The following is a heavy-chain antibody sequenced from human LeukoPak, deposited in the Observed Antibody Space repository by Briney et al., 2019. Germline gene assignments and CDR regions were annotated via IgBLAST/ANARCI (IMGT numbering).Heavy chain of an antibody. CDR2: ICHRGSN. CDR3: ARDGGSYYTASPNNWFAP. Sequence: SETLSLTCIVSVYSISSDYCWGWIGQPPGKGLDWIGRICHRGSNYYHPFLKSRVTISVGTSNNHFSLMLSSVTAADTAVYYCARDGGSYYTASPNNWFAPWGQGTLVTVSS. J-gene: IGHJ5*02. V-gene: IGHV4-38-2*02. CDR1: VYSISSDYC. D-gene: IGHD2-2*02.